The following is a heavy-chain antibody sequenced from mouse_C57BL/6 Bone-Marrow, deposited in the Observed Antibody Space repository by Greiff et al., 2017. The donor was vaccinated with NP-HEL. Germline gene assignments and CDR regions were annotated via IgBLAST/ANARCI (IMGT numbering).Heavy chain of an antibody. CDR1: GYAFTNYL. D-gene: IGHD2-4*01. CDR2: INPGSGGT. V-gene: IGHV1-54*01. CDR3: ARGGIYYDYAWFAY. J-gene: IGHJ3*01. Sequence: LQESGAELVRPGTSVKVSCKASGYAFTNYLIEWVKQRPGQGLEWIGVINPGSGGTNYNEKFKGKATLTADKSSSTPYMQLSSLTSEDSAVYFCARGGIYYDYAWFAYWGQGTLVTVSA.